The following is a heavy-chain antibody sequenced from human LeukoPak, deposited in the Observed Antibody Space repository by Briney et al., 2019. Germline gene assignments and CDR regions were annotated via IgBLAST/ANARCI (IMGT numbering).Heavy chain of an antibody. J-gene: IGHJ4*02. CDR2: ISAYNGNT. D-gene: IGHD1-7*01. V-gene: IGHV1-18*01. Sequence: GASVTVSCKASGYTFTSYGISWVRQAPGQGLEWMGWISAYNGNTNYAQKFQGRVTITADESTSTAYMELSSLRSEDTAVYYCARVDWNYPYVFDYWGQGTLVTVSS. CDR3: ARVDWNYPYVFDY. CDR1: GYTFTSYG.